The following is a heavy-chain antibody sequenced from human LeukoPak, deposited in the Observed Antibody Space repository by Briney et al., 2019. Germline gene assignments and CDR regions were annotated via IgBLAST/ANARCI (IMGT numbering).Heavy chain of an antibody. CDR2: IFHTGST. J-gene: IGHJ5*02. CDR3: ARELWFANAPGSWLDP. V-gene: IGHV4-30-2*01. D-gene: IGHD3-10*01. CDR1: GDSISSGAYS. Sequence: SQTLSLTCVVSGDSISSGAYSWSCIRQPPGKGLESIGYIFHTGSTFYNPSLKSRATISVDNSRNQFSLRLTSVTGADTAVYYCARELWFANAPGSWLDPWGQGALVTVSS.